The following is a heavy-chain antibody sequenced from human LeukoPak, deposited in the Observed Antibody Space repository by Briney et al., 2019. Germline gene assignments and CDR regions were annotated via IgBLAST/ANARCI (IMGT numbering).Heavy chain of an antibody. CDR2: ISGSGGST. Sequence: PGGSLRLSCAASGFTFSSYAMSWVRQAPGKGLEWVSGISGSGGSTFCADSVKGRFTFSRDNSKNALYLPMNSLRAEDTAVYYCVTSGYSSGWYAGPENWFDPWGQGTLVTVSS. V-gene: IGHV3-23*01. CDR3: VTSGYSSGWYAGPENWFDP. CDR1: GFTFSSYA. J-gene: IGHJ5*02. D-gene: IGHD6-19*01.